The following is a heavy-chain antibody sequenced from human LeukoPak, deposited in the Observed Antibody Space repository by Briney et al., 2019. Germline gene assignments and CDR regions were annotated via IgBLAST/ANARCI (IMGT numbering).Heavy chain of an antibody. D-gene: IGHD6-19*01. CDR1: GYTFTGYY. CDR3: ARGSVAGTGDY. CDR2: INPNSGGT. Sequence: GASVKVSCKASGYTFTGYYMHWVRQAPGQGLEWMGRINPNSGGTNYAQEFQGRVTMTRDTSISTAYMELSRLRSDDTAVYYCARGSVAGTGDYWGQGTLVTVSS. J-gene: IGHJ4*02. V-gene: IGHV1-2*06.